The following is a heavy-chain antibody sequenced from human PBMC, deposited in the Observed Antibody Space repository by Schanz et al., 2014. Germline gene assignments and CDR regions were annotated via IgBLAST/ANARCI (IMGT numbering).Heavy chain of an antibody. D-gene: IGHD1-7*01. V-gene: IGHV1-2*02. CDR2: INPYSGAT. CDR3: ARDQTGTTNWFDP. Sequence: QVQLVQSGAEVKKPGSSVKVSCKASRSTFSSYTISWVRQTPGQGLEWMGCINPYSGATYYAQKFQGRVTLTSDASLTTVYMEVHSLTSDDTAVFFCARDQTGTTNWFDPWGQGTLVTVSS. J-gene: IGHJ5*02. CDR1: RSTFSSYT.